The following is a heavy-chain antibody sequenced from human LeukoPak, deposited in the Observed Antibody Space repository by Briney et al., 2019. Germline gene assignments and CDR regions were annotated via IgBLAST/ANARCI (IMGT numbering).Heavy chain of an antibody. D-gene: IGHD5-18*01. CDR1: GFTFSTYS. CDR2: ITSSSRYI. J-gene: IGHJ3*02. Sequence: PGGSLRLSCAASGFTFSTYSMNRVRQAPGKGLEWVSSITSSSRYIHYADSVKGRFTISRDNAKNSLHLHMNSLRAEDTAVYYCARERTIVDTAMADAFDIWGQGTMVTVSS. V-gene: IGHV3-21*01. CDR3: ARERTIVDTAMADAFDI.